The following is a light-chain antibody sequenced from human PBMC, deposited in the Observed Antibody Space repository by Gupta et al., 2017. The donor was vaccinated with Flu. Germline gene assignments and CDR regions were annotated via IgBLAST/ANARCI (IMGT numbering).Light chain of an antibody. CDR2: EVN. CDR3: SSVTTSLTYV. Sequence: QSALTQPASVSGSPGQSITISCTGTSSDVGGYNFVSWYQQLPGKAPKLMVYEVNNRPSGVSDRFSVSKSGNTASLTISGLQAEDEADYYCSSVTTSLTYVFGSGTKVTVL. J-gene: IGLJ1*01. CDR1: SSDVGGYNF. V-gene: IGLV2-14*01.